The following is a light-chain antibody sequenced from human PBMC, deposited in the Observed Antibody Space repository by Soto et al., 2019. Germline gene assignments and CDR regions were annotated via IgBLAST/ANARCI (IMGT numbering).Light chain of an antibody. Sequence: DIQMTQSPSSVSASIGDRVTITCRASQDIGRRLAWFQQKPGKAPKLLIYDASALPRGVPSRFSGSGSGTKFTLTIASLQPDDFATYYCQQYETFSGTFGPGTKVEI. CDR3: QQYETFSGT. CDR2: DAS. CDR1: QDIGRR. V-gene: IGKV1-12*01. J-gene: IGKJ1*01.